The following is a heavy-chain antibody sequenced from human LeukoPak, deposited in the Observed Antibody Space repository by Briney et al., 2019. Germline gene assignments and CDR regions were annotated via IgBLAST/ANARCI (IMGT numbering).Heavy chain of an antibody. D-gene: IGHD6-19*01. Sequence: SETLSLTCTVSGDSISSGDYYWSWIRQPAGKGLEWIGRISSSGSTNYNPSLKSRVTISVDTSKNQFSLKLSSVAAADTAVYYCARGAIAVAGPTWYNWFDPWGQGTLVTVSS. J-gene: IGHJ5*02. CDR2: ISSSGST. V-gene: IGHV4-61*02. CDR1: GDSISSGDYY. CDR3: ARGAIAVAGPTWYNWFDP.